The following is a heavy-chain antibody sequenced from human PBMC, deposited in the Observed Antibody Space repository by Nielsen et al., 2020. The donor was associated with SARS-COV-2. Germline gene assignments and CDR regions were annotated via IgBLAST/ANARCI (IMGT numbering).Heavy chain of an antibody. V-gene: IGHV4-34*01. Sequence: SETLSLTCDVYGGSFSGYYWSWIRQPPGKGLEWIGEINHSGSTNYNPSLKSRVTISVDTSKNQFSLQLNSVTPEDTAVYYCARDEGVGYSGYDLGRGSYYYYGMDVWGQGTTVTVSS. J-gene: IGHJ6*02. CDR3: ARDEGVGYSGYDLGRGSYYYYGMDV. CDR1: GGSFSGYY. CDR2: INHSGST. D-gene: IGHD5-12*01.